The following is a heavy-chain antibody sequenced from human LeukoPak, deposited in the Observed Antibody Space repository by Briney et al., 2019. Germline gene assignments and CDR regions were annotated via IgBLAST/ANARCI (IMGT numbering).Heavy chain of an antibody. CDR1: GFTFSSYW. CDR2: IRSDGSST. CDR3: ARDRGCTFDY. Sequence: GGSLRLSCSASGFTFSSYWMHWVRQAPGKGLVWVSLIRSDGSSTTYADSVKGRFTITRDNAQNTLFLQMNSLRAEDTAVYYCARDRGCTFDYWGQGTPVTVSS. D-gene: IGHD3-10*01. J-gene: IGHJ4*02. V-gene: IGHV3-74*01.